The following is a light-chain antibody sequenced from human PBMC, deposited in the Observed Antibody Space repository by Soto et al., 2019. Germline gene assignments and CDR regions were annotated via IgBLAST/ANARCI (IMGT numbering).Light chain of an antibody. CDR2: GVS. CDR1: SSDVGGYNY. J-gene: IGLJ2*01. CDR3: NSYASVNSPVL. V-gene: IGLV2-14*01. Sequence: QSALTQPASLSGSPGQSITISCTGTSSDVGGYNYVSWYQQHPGKAPRLMIYGVSNRPFGVSSRFSGSKSGNTASLTISGLRSEDGADYYCNSYASVNSPVLFGGGTKVTVL.